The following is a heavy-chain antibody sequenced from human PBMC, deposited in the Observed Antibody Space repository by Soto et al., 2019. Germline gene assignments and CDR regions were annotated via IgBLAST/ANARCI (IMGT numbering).Heavy chain of an antibody. V-gene: IGHV1-46*01. CDR2: INPSGGST. J-gene: IGHJ5*02. CDR1: GYTFTSYY. CDR3: ARDGTPGIAAAGTSRVRFDP. Sequence: EASVKVSCKASGYTFTSYYMHWVRQAPGQGLEWMGIINPSGGSTSYAQKFQGRVTMTRDTSTSTVYMELSSLRSEDTAVYYCARDGTPGIAAAGTSRVRFDPWGQGTLVTVSS. D-gene: IGHD6-13*01.